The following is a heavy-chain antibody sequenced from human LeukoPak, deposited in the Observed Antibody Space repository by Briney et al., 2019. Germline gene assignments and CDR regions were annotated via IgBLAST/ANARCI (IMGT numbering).Heavy chain of an antibody. J-gene: IGHJ4*02. CDR1: GGTFSSYA. CDR2: IIPIFGTA. D-gene: IGHD2-8*01. V-gene: IGHV1-69*05. Sequence: SVKVSCKASGGTFSSYAISWVRQAPGQGLEWMGGIIPIFGTANYAQNFQGRVTITTDESTSTAYMELSSLRSDDTAVYYCARVQGYCLNGVCYGGFDYWGPGTLVTVSS. CDR3: ARVQGYCLNGVCYGGFDY.